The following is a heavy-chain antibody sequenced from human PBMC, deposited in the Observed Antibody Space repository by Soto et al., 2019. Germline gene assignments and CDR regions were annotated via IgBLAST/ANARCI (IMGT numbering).Heavy chain of an antibody. V-gene: IGHV4-59*01. CDR3: ARDRLHSYSSSWYRGGNDAFDI. Sequence: SETLSLTCTVSGGSISSYYWSWIRQPPGKGLEWIGYIYYSGSTNYNPSLKSRVTISVDTSKNQFSLKLSSVTAADTAVYYCARDRLHSYSSSWYRGGNDAFDIWGQGTMVTVSS. CDR1: GGSISSYY. CDR2: IYYSGST. D-gene: IGHD6-13*01. J-gene: IGHJ3*02.